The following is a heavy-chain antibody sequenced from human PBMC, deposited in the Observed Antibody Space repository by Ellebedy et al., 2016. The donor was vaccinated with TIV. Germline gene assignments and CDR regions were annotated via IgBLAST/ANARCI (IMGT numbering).Heavy chain of an antibody. CDR3: ARDPGYADYYYGMDV. Sequence: MPSETLSLTCTVSGGSISSYYWSWIRQPPGKGLEWIGYIYYSGSTNYNPSLKSRVTISVDTYKNQFSLKLSSVTAADTAVYYCARDPGYADYYYGMDVWGQGTTVTVSS. D-gene: IGHD1-1*01. J-gene: IGHJ6*02. CDR2: IYYSGST. CDR1: GGSISSYY. V-gene: IGHV4-59*01.